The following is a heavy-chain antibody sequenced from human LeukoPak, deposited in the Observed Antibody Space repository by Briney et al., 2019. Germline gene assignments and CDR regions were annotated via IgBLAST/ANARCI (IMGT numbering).Heavy chain of an antibody. J-gene: IGHJ4*02. CDR1: GGSISSYY. CDR2: IYYSGST. CDR3: AANYGSRENFDY. Sequence: SETLSLTCTVSGGSISSYYWSWIRQPPGKGLEWIGYIYYSGSTNYNPSLKGRVTISVDTSKNQFSLKLSSVTAADTAVYYCAANYGSRENFDYWGQGTLVTVSS. V-gene: IGHV4-59*08. D-gene: IGHD3-10*01.